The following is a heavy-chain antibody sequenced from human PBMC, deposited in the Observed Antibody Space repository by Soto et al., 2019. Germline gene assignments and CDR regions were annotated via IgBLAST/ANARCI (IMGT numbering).Heavy chain of an antibody. CDR1: GFTFSSYA. D-gene: IGHD4-17*01. CDR3: AGSRLRYGPNPGSGGQIDY. CDR2: ISSNGGST. V-gene: IGHV3-64*01. J-gene: IGHJ4*02. Sequence: GGSLRLSCAASGFTFSSYAMHWVRQAPGKGLEYVSAISSNGGSTYYANSVKGRFTISRDNSKNTLYLQMGSLRAEDMAVYYCAGSRLRYGPNPGSGGQIDYWGQGTLVTVSS.